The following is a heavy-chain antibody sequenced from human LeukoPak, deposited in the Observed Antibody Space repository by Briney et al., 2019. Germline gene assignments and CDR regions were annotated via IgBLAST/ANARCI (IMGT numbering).Heavy chain of an antibody. CDR3: ARGWAYYDSSGYYLDY. Sequence: NPSETLSLTCAVYGGSFSGYYWSWIRQPPGKGLEWIGEINHSGSTNYNPSLESRVTISVDTSKNQFSLKLSSVTAADTAVYYCARGWAYYDSSGYYLDYWGQGTLVTVSS. CDR2: INHSGST. CDR1: GGSFSGYY. V-gene: IGHV4-34*01. D-gene: IGHD3-22*01. J-gene: IGHJ4*02.